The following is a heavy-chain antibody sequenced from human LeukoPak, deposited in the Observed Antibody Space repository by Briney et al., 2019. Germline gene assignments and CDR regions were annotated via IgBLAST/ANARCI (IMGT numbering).Heavy chain of an antibody. CDR2: IFYSGST. J-gene: IGHJ4*02. CDR3: ARSDYPYVWVPY. D-gene: IGHD3-16*01. Sequence: SETLSLTCTDSGGSIPSHYYSWIRQPPGKGLEWIGHIFYSGSTKYNPSLKSRVTISLDTSKNQCSLNLDSVTAADTAVYYCARSDYPYVWVPYWGQGTLATVSS. CDR1: GGSIPSHY. V-gene: IGHV4-59*11.